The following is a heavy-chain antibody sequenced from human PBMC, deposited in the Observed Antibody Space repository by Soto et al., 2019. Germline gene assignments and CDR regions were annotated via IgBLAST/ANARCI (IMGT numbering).Heavy chain of an antibody. D-gene: IGHD6-13*01. CDR2: IIPIFGTA. V-gene: IGHV1-69*06. CDR3: ARVGEIAAAGTLEENWFDP. CDR1: GGTFSSYA. J-gene: IGHJ5*02. Sequence: SVKVSCKASGGTFSSYAISWVRQAPGQGLEWMGGIIPIFGTANYAQKFQGRVTITADKSTSTAYMELSSLRSEDTAVYYCARVGEIAAAGTLEENWFDPWGQGTLVSVSS.